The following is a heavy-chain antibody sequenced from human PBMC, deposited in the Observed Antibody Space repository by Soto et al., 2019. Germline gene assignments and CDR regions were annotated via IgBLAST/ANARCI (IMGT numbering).Heavy chain of an antibody. CDR3: GRYLMAVFCGLDYYSCGGMLG. Sequence: SAPLSLTCTFYGDFFRGYYWGWIRQSLGKELEWIGEINHIGSTKYNPSLESRVTISVDTSKNQFSLKLSSVTAADTAVYYCGRYLMAVFCGLDYYSCGGMLGWCQGTRVT. CDR1: GDFFRGYY. V-gene: IGHV4-34*01. CDR2: INHIGST. D-gene: IGHD2-21*01. J-gene: IGHJ6*02.